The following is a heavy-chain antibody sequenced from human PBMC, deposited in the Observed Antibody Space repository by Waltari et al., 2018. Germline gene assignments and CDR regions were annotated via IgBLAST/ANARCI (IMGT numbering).Heavy chain of an antibody. J-gene: IGHJ4*02. CDR1: GYSISSGYY. Sequence: QVQLQESGPGLEKPSETLSLTCTVSGYSISSGYYWGWIRQPPGKGLEWIGSIYHSGSTYYNPSLKSRVTISVDTSKNQFSLKLSSVTAADTAVYYCARVYVEGAPNYFDYWGQGTLVTVSS. D-gene: IGHD1-26*01. V-gene: IGHV4-38-2*02. CDR3: ARVYVEGAPNYFDY. CDR2: IYHSGST.